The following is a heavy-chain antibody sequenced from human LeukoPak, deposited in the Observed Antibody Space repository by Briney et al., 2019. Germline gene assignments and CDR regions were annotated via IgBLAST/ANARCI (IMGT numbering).Heavy chain of an antibody. J-gene: IGHJ4*02. CDR1: GFTFNDYA. D-gene: IGHD4-11*01. CDR3: ANVITVTTADY. CDR2: IHHFGISK. V-gene: IGHV3-23*01. Sequence: GGSLRLSCAASGFTFNDYAMTWVRHAPGKGLEWVASIHHFGISKYYADSVKGRFTISRDNSKNTLYLQMNSLRAEDTAVYYCANVITVTTADYWGQGTLVTVSS.